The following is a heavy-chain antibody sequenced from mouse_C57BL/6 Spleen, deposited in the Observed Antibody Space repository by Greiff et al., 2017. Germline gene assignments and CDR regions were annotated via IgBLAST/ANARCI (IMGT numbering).Heavy chain of an antibody. CDR1: GYTFTSYW. J-gene: IGHJ4*01. V-gene: IGHV1-61*01. D-gene: IGHD2-2*01. CDR2: IYPSDSET. CDR3: ARGGYDGDY. Sequence: QVQLQQPGAELVRPGSSVKLSCKASGYTFTSYWMDWVKQRPGQGLEWIGNIYPSDSETHYNQKFKDKATLTVDKSSSTAYMQLSSLTSVDSAVDYCARGGYDGDYRGQGTSVTVSS.